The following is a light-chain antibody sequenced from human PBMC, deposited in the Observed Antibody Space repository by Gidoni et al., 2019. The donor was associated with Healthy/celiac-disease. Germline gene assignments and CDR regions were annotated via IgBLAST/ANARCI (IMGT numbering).Light chain of an antibody. Sequence: EIVMTQSPATLSVSPGERATLSCRASQSVSSNLAWYQQKPGQAPRLLIYGASTRATGIPARFSGSGSATEFTLTISSLQSEDFAVYYCQQYNNWPYTFXXXTKLEIK. J-gene: IGKJ2*01. CDR3: QQYNNWPYT. CDR1: QSVSSN. V-gene: IGKV3-15*01. CDR2: GAS.